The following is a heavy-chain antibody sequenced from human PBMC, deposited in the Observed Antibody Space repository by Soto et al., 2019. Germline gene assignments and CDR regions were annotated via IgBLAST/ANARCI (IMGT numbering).Heavy chain of an antibody. CDR1: GGSISSYY. CDR3: ARVSSSSGFRYYYYYMDV. J-gene: IGHJ6*03. Sequence: ASETLSLTCTVSGGSISSYYWSWIRQPPGKGLEWIGYIYYSGSTNYNPSLKSRVTISVDTSKNQFSLKLSSVTAADTAVYYCARVSSSSGFRYYYYYMDVWGKGTTVTVSS. V-gene: IGHV4-59*01. CDR2: IYYSGST. D-gene: IGHD6-6*01.